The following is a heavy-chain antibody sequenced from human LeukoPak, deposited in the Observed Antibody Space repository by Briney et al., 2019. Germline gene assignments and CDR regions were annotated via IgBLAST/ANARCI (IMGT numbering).Heavy chain of an antibody. Sequence: GGSLRLSCAASGFTFSGYAMHWVRQAPGNGLEWVAVISYDGVIKYYADSVKGRFTISRDNAKNSLYLQMNSLRAEDTAVYYCARDLGSCGPKMKDYWGQGTLVTVSS. CDR1: GFTFSGYA. CDR2: ISYDGVIK. D-gene: IGHD1-26*01. V-gene: IGHV3-30-3*01. CDR3: ARDLGSCGPKMKDY. J-gene: IGHJ4*02.